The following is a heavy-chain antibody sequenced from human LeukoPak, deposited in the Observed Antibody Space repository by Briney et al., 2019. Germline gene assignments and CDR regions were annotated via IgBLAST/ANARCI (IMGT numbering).Heavy chain of an antibody. Sequence: PGGSLRLSCAASGFTFSSYAMSWVRQAPGKGLEWVSAISGSGGGTYYADSVKGRFTISRDNSKNTLYLQMNSLRAEDTAVYYCAKVSWYNWNDGYFDYWGQGTLVTVSS. CDR3: AKVSWYNWNDGYFDY. V-gene: IGHV3-23*01. CDR2: ISGSGGGT. CDR1: GFTFSSYA. D-gene: IGHD1-1*01. J-gene: IGHJ4*02.